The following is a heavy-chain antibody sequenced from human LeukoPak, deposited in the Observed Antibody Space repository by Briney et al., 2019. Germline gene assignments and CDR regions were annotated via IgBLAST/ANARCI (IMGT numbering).Heavy chain of an antibody. J-gene: IGHJ4*02. CDR1: GFTFSTYS. CDR2: ISSGSSTI. Sequence: PGGSLRLSCAASGFTFSTYSMNWVRQAPGKGLEWVSYISSGSSTIYYADSVKGRFTISRDNAKNSLYLQMNTLRAEDTAVYYCARDPAGAGIYYDDWGKGTLVTASS. CDR3: ARDPAGAGIYYDD. V-gene: IGHV3-48*01. D-gene: IGHD6-19*01.